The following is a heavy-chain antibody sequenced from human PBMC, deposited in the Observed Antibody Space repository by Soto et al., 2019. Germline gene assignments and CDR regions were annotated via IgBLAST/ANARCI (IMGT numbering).Heavy chain of an antibody. CDR2: ISAYNGNT. V-gene: IGHV1-18*01. J-gene: IGHJ5*02. D-gene: IGHD6-6*01. CDR1: GYTFTNYG. CDR3: ARGDSSSGLDP. Sequence: QVQVVQSGTEVKKPGASVKVSCKASGYTFTNYGISWVRQAPGQGLEWMGWISAYNGNTNYAQIFQGRVTLTTDTSTTTAYMEQRSLRSDDTAVYYCARGDSSSGLDPWGQGTLVTVSS.